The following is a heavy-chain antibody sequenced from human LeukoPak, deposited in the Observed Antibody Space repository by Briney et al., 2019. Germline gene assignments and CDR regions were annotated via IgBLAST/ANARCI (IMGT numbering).Heavy chain of an antibody. V-gene: IGHV1-8*01. CDR1: GYTFTNYD. Sequence: ASVKVSCKASGYTFTNYDINWVRQATGQGLEWMGRINPNTDNTGYAQNFQGRFTITRNTSINTAYMQLSSLRSEDTAVYYCASGPRGGLRLHYWGEGTVVSVSS. CDR3: ASGPRGGLRLHY. CDR2: INPNTDNT. D-gene: IGHD3-10*01. J-gene: IGHJ4*02.